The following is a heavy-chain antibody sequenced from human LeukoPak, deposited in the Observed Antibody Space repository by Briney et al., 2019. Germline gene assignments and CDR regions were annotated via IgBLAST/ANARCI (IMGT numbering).Heavy chain of an antibody. V-gene: IGHV1-2*02. CDR3: ARDLKTRPGPYYFDY. CDR1: GYTFTDYY. Sequence: EASVKVSCKASGYTFTDYYMHWVRQAPGQGLEWMGWINPNSGGTNFAEKFQGRVTMTRDTSISTAYMDLSRLRFDDTAVYYCARDLKTRPGPYYFDYWGQGTLVTVSS. CDR2: INPNSGGT. J-gene: IGHJ4*02.